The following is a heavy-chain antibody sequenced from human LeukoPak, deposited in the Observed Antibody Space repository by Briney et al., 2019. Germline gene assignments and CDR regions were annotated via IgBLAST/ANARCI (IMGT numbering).Heavy chain of an antibody. J-gene: IGHJ1*01. V-gene: IGHV1-18*01. D-gene: IGHD3-22*01. CDR3: ATAPPPITMIVSGGWAEYFQH. CDR1: GYTFTSYG. Sequence: ASVKVSCKASGYTFTSYGISWVRQAPGQGLEWMGWISAYNGNTNYAQKLQGRVTMTTDTSTSTAYMELRSLRSDDTAVYYCATAPPPITMIVSGGWAEYFQHWGQGTLVTVSS. CDR2: ISAYNGNT.